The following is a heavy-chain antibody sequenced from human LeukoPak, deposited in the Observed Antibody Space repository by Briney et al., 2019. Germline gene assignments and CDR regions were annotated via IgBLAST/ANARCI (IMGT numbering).Heavy chain of an antibody. CDR2: IWYDGSIQ. V-gene: IGHV3-33*01. D-gene: IGHD2-15*01. Sequence: GGSLRLSCAASGFTFSSYGMHWGRQAPGKGLEWVAAIWYDGSIQCYADYVKGRFTISRDNSKNTLYLQMDSLRAEDTAVYYCARAGYCSGGSCYGSDYWGQGTLVSVSS. CDR1: GFTFSSYG. J-gene: IGHJ4*02. CDR3: ARAGYCSGGSCYGSDY.